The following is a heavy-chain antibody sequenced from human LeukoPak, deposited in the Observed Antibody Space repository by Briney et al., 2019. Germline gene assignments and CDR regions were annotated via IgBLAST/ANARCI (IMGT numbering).Heavy chain of an antibody. D-gene: IGHD1-26*01. Sequence: ASVKVSCKASGYTFTGYYMHWVRQAPGQGLEWMGWINPHSGGTNYAQSFQGRVTVNRDTSISTAYTELSRLTSDDTAVYFCARGRVGATVTTYYFDYWGQGTLVTVSS. CDR1: GYTFTGYY. V-gene: IGHV1-2*02. CDR3: ARGRVGATVTTYYFDY. CDR2: INPHSGGT. J-gene: IGHJ4*02.